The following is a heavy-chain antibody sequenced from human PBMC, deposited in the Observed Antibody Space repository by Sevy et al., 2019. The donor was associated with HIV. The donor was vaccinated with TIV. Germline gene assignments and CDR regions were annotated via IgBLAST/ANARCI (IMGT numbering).Heavy chain of an antibody. CDR3: AKDAGGCSGGNCYWATNYYGMDV. J-gene: IGHJ6*02. CDR2: ISYDGSNK. Sequence: GGSLRLSCAASGFTFSSYAMHWVRQAPGKGLEWVAVISYDGSNKYYADSVKGRFTISRDNSKNTLYLQMNSLRAEDTAVYYCAKDAGGCSGGNCYWATNYYGMDVWGQGTTVTVSS. CDR1: GFTFSSYA. V-gene: IGHV3-30*04. D-gene: IGHD2-15*01.